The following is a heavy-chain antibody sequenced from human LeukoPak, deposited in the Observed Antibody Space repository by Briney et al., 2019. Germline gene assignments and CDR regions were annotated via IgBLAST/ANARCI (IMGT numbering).Heavy chain of an antibody. Sequence: SETLSLTCSVSGGSLSSHYWSWIRQPPGKGLELIGHIHDTGTTFYNPSLRGRVTISLDTSNNQFSLKLTSMTAADTAVYYCARFSSGCSTSSCYLTYWGQGTLVTVS. D-gene: IGHD2-2*01. V-gene: IGHV4-59*11. J-gene: IGHJ4*02. CDR3: ARFSSGCSTSSCYLTY. CDR2: IHDTGTT. CDR1: GGSLSSHY.